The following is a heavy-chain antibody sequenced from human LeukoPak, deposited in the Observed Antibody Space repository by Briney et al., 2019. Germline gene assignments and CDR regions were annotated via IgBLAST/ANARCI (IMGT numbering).Heavy chain of an antibody. Sequence: GASVKVSCKASVFTFLSSPMHWVRQARGQRLEWIGWTVVGSGNTNYAQKFQGRVTITRDMSTTTAYMELSSLSSEETAVYYCATGSRWYSPDYWGQGTLVTVSS. J-gene: IGHJ4*02. CDR1: VFTFLSSP. CDR2: TVVGSGNT. CDR3: ATGSRWYSPDY. V-gene: IGHV1-58*02. D-gene: IGHD6-19*01.